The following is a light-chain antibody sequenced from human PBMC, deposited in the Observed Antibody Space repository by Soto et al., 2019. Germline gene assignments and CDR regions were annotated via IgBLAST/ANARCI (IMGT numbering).Light chain of an antibody. CDR3: QQYNYFWA. V-gene: IGKV1D-13*01. CDR1: QGIRND. Sequence: IQMTQSPSSLSASVGDRVTITCRASQGIRNDLGWYQQKPGKAPKLLIYDASNLESGVPSRLSGGGSGTEFSLTIRSLQPDDFATYYCQQYNYFWAFGQGTKVDIK. CDR2: DAS. J-gene: IGKJ1*01.